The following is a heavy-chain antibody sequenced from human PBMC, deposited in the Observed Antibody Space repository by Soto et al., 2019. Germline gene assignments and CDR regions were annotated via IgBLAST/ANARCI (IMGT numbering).Heavy chain of an antibody. D-gene: IGHD3-10*01. Sequence: QVQLVESGGGVVQPGRSLRLSCTVSGFTFSNNDMQWVRQAPGKGLERVAGISYDGSKEYYGDSVKGRFIISRDNSKDTLHLQMNSLRVVDAAVYFCARDASRFALFYFDYWGQGTLVTVSS. J-gene: IGHJ4*02. CDR2: ISYDGSKE. V-gene: IGHV3-33*01. CDR1: GFTFSNND. CDR3: ARDASRFALFYFDY.